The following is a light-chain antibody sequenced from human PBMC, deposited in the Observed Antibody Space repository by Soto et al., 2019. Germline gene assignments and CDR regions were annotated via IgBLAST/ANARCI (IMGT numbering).Light chain of an antibody. Sequence: DIQMTQSPSSLSASVGDRVTITCRASQSISRFLYWYQQKPGKAPKLLIYAASSLQSGVPSRFSGSGSGTDFTLTIGSLQPEDFATYYCQQSYNTPLTFGGGTKVEIK. V-gene: IGKV1-39*01. CDR2: AAS. J-gene: IGKJ4*01. CDR3: QQSYNTPLT. CDR1: QSISRF.